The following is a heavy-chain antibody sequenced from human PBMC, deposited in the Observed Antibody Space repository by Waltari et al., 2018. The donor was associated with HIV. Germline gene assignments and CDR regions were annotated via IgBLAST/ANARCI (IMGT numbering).Heavy chain of an antibody. CDR3: ARDPQRKDGYNFDS. CDR1: GSCFNTYY. J-gene: IGHJ4*02. V-gene: IGHV1-2*06. Sequence: QVQLVQSGAEVRKPGASVKGSCKTSGSCFNTYYLHWVRQAPGRGLEWMGLFDMKTGVTSYAQAFQGRVTMVGDASISTASLELSSLTSDDTATYYCARDPQRKDGYNFDSWGQGTLVTVSS. D-gene: IGHD5-12*01. CDR2: FDMKTGVT.